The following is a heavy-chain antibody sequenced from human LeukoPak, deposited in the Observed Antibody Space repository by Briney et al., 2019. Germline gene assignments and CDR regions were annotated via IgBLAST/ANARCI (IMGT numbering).Heavy chain of an antibody. CDR2: IIPIFGTA. J-gene: IGHJ6*03. D-gene: IGHD3-10*01. CDR1: GGTFSSYA. CDR3: ARDHGSMVRGVIGRSSDYSYYYYMDV. Sequence: SVKVSCKASGGTFSSYAISWVRQAPGQGLEWMGGIIPIFGTANYAQKFQGRVTITADESTRTAYMELSSLRAEDTAVYYCARDHGSMVRGVIGRSSDYSYYYYMDVWGKGTTVTVSS. V-gene: IGHV1-69*13.